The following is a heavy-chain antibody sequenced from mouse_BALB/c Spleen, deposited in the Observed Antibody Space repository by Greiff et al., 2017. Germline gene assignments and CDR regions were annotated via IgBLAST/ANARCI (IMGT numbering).Heavy chain of an antibody. CDR1: GFAFSSYD. V-gene: IGHV5-12-1*01. D-gene: IGHD3-3*01. J-gene: IGHJ4*01. CDR3: ARRGTGAMDY. CDR2: ISSGGGST. Sequence: EVQGVESGGGLVKPGGSLKLSCAASGFAFSSYDMSWVRQTPEKRLEWVAYISSGGGSTYYPDTVKGRFTISRDNAKNTLYLQMSSLKSEDTAMYYCARRGTGAMDYWGQGTSVTVSS.